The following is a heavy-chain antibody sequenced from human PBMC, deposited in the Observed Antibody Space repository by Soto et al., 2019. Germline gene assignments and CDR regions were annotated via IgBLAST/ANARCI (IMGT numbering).Heavy chain of an antibody. V-gene: IGHV3-30*18. Sequence: QVQLVESGGGVVQPGRSLRLSCAASGFTFSSYGMHWVRQAPGKGLEWVAVISYDGSNKYYADSVKGRFTISRDNSKNTLYLQMNSLRDENTAVYYCAKDRRPRGYCSGGSCYSDAFDIWGQGTMVTVSS. CDR3: AKDRRPRGYCSGGSCYSDAFDI. CDR1: GFTFSSYG. J-gene: IGHJ3*02. D-gene: IGHD2-15*01. CDR2: ISYDGSNK.